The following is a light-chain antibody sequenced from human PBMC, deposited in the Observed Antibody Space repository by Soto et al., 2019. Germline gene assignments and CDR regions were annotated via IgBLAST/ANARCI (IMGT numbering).Light chain of an antibody. V-gene: IGKV3-20*01. CDR1: QSVHNY. Sequence: EIVMTQSPATLSVSPGERATLSCRASQSVHNYLAWYQQKPGQAPRLLIYGASTRATGIPDRFSGSGSGTDFTLTISRLEPEDFAVYYCQQYGSSGTFGQGTKVDIK. CDR2: GAS. CDR3: QQYGSSGT. J-gene: IGKJ1*01.